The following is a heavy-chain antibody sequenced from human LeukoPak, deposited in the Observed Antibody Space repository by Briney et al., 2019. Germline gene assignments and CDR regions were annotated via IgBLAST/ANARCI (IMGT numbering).Heavy chain of an antibody. V-gene: IGHV4-39*01. CDR1: GFTFSSYA. CDR3: ARVPTVTFFDY. CDR2: LYYSGST. D-gene: IGHD4-17*01. J-gene: IGHJ4*02. Sequence: GSLRLSCAASGFTFSSYAMSWVRQPPGKGLEWIGSLYYSGSTYYNPSLKSRVTISVDTSKNQFSLKLSSVTAADTAVYYCARVPTVTFFDYWGQGTLVTVSS.